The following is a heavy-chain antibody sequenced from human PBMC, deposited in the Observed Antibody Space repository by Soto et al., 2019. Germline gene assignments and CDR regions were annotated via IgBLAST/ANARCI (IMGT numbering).Heavy chain of an antibody. CDR2: IYYSGST. Sequence: SETLSLTCTVSGGSISSGGYDWSWIRQHPGKGLEWIGYIYYSGSTYYNPSLKSRVTISVDTSKNQFSLKLSSVTAAATAVYYCARVRRWGELSPNWFDRWGQGALGTVSS. J-gene: IGHJ5*02. CDR1: GGSISSGGYD. CDR3: ARVRRWGELSPNWFDR. V-gene: IGHV4-31*03. D-gene: IGHD3-16*02.